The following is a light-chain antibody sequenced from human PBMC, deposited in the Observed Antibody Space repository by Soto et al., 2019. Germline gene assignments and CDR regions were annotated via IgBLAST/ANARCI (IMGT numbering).Light chain of an antibody. V-gene: IGLV4-69*01. CDR2: LNSDGSH. Sequence: QLVLTQSPSASASLGASVKLTCTLSSGHSSYAITWHQQQPEKGPRYLMKLNSDGSHYKGDGIPDRFSGSSSGAERYRIISSLQSEDEADEYCQTWGTGIHVVFGGGTKLNVL. CDR1: SGHSSYA. J-gene: IGLJ2*01. CDR3: QTWGTGIHVV.